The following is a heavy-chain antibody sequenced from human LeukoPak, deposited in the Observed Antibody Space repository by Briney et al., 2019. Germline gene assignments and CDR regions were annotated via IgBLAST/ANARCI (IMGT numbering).Heavy chain of an antibody. CDR2: IRHDGSYK. CDR1: GFSFSNFG. Sequence: GGSLRLSCSASGFSFSNFGIHWFRQAPDKGLEWVALIRHDGSYKYYADSVKGRFTISRDNSKNTVYLQMSRLRSDDTAIYYCAKDENYCSETTCYKNQFDYWGQGTLVTVSS. D-gene: IGHD2-2*01. V-gene: IGHV3-30*02. CDR3: AKDENYCSETTCYKNQFDY. J-gene: IGHJ4*02.